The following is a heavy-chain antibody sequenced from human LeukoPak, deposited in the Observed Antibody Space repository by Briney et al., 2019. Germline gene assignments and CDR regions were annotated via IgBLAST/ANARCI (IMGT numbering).Heavy chain of an antibody. CDR2: IRSKAYGGTT. D-gene: IGHD2-15*01. CDR3: TRDCSGGSCWGDAFDI. CDR1: GFIFGDYA. J-gene: IGHJ3*02. Sequence: GRSLRLSCTTSGFIFGDYAMSWVRQAPGKGLEWVGFIRSKAYGGTTEYAASVKSRFSISRDDSKSIAYLQMNSLRTEDTAVFYCTRDCSGGSCWGDAFDIWGQGTMVTVSS. V-gene: IGHV3-49*04.